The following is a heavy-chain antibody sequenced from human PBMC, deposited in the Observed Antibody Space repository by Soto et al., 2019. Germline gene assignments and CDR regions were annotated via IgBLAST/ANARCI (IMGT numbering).Heavy chain of an antibody. CDR1: AGTVASSHW. V-gene: IGHV4-4*01. CDR2: VYHTGAT. Sequence: PSETLSLTCVASAGTVASSHWWRWVHPSPGRGLEWIGNVYHTGATNFNPPLQSRVTFSVDKSNIWFSRGLTSVAAMDTTVYWCAREAGPAGGNNYFVPWCPGALVTVSS. CDR3: AREAGPAGGNNYFVP. D-gene: IGHD3-16*01. J-gene: IGHJ5*02.